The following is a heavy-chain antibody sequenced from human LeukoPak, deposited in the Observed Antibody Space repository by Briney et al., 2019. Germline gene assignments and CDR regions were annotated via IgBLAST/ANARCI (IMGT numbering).Heavy chain of an antibody. J-gene: IGHJ5*01. CDR2: ISSSSTTI. CDR3: ARDNWVDC. V-gene: IGHV3-48*04. Sequence: SGGSLRLSCTASGFTFSSYSMNWVRQAPGKGLEWVSYISSSSTTIYYGDSVEGRFTISRDNAKNSQYLQMNSLKVEDTAIYYCARDNWVDCWGQGTLVTVSS. CDR1: GFTFSSYS.